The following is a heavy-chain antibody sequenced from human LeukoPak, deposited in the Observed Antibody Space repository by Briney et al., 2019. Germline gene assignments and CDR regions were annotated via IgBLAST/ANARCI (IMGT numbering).Heavy chain of an antibody. V-gene: IGHV3-23*01. CDR3: AILGITMVRGEGLDF. CDR2: VSGSGGST. D-gene: IGHD3-10*01. Sequence: GGSLRLSCAASGIAFDGYVMTWVRQAPGKGLEWVSTVSGSGGSTYHADSVKGRFTISRDNSKNTLYLQMNSLRAEDTAVYYCAILGITMVRGEGLDFWGQGTLVTVSS. CDR1: GIAFDGYV. J-gene: IGHJ4*02.